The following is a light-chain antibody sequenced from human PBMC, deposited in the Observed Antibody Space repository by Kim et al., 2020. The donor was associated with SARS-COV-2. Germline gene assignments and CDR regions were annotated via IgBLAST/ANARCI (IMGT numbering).Light chain of an antibody. CDR2: GAS. CDR1: QRISRN. CDR3: QQYDNWPRT. J-gene: IGKJ1*01. Sequence: EIVMTQSPATLSVSPGEGATLSCRASQRISRNLAWYQQKPGQAPGLLIHGASTRATDIPARFSGSGSGTEFTLTISSLRSEDFAVYYCQQYDNWPRTFGQGTKVDIK. V-gene: IGKV3-15*01.